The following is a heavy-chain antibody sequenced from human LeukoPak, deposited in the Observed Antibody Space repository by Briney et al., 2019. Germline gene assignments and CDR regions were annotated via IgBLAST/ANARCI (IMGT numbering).Heavy chain of an antibody. CDR3: AGLWEMVLVYQSES. V-gene: IGHV4-39*07. J-gene: IGHJ1*01. Sequence: SETLSLTCAVSGGPVSSSKYLWGWLRQPPGKELEWIGSISYSGNTDYNPSLKSRVTLSVDTSKNQFSLKLTSVAAADSAVYYCAGLWEMVLVYQSESWVQGSPATVSS. D-gene: IGHD3-10*01. CDR1: GGPVSSSKYL. CDR2: ISYSGNT.